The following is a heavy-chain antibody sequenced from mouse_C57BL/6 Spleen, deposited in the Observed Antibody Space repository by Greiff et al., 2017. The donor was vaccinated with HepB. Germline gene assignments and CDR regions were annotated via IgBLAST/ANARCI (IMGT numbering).Heavy chain of an antibody. D-gene: IGHD1-1*01. CDR3: ARDYYGSSYSYFDY. CDR2: IYPSDSET. Sequence: QVQLQQPGAELVRPGSSVKLSCKASGYTFTSYWMDWVKQRPGQGLEWIGNIYPSDSETHYNQKFKDKATLTVDKSSSTAYMQLSSLTSEDSAVYYCARDYYGSSYSYFDYWGQGTTLTVSS. CDR1: GYTFTSYW. V-gene: IGHV1-61*01. J-gene: IGHJ2*01.